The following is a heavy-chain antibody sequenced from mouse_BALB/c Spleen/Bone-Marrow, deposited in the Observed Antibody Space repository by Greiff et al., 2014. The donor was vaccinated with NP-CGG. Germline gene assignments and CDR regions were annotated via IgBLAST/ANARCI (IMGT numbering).Heavy chain of an antibody. CDR1: GYKFTDYE. V-gene: IGHV1-15*01. Sequence: QVQLQQSGAELVRPGASVTLSCKASGYKFTDYEMHWVKQKPVHGLEWIGSIDPETGGTAYNQNFKGKATLTADRSSTTAYMELRSLTSEDSAVYYCTREGIYFGYDVPMDYWGQGTSVTVSS. J-gene: IGHJ4*01. CDR2: IDPETGGT. D-gene: IGHD2-2*01. CDR3: TREGIYFGYDVPMDY.